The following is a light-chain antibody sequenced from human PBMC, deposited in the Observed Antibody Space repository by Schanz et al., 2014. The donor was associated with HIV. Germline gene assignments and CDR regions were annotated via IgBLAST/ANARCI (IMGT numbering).Light chain of an antibody. Sequence: DIQMTQSPSSLSASVGDRVTLTCRASQGIRNDLGWYQQKPGKAPKLLISATSNLERGVPSRFSGSGSGTDFTLTISSLQPEDFTTYFCQQSYTSPYTFGQGTKVEMK. V-gene: IGKV1-39*01. CDR2: ATS. J-gene: IGKJ2*01. CDR3: QQSYTSPYT. CDR1: QGIRND.